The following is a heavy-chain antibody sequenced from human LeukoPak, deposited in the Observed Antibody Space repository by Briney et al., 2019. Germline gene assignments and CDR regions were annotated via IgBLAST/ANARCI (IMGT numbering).Heavy chain of an antibody. CDR1: GFTFSIYC. J-gene: IGHJ4*02. CDR3: ARGEDIVVVPAARGFDY. Sequence: GGSLRLSCAASGFTFSIYCMIWVRRAPGKGLEWVANIKQEGSQKYYVDSVKGRYTMSRDNAKNSLYLQMNSLRAEDTAVYYCARGEDIVVVPAARGFDYWGQGTLVTVFS. D-gene: IGHD2-2*01. V-gene: IGHV3-7*01. CDR2: IKQEGSQK.